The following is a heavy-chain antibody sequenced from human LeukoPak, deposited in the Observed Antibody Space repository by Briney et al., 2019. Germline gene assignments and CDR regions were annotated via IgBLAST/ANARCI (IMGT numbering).Heavy chain of an antibody. CDR3: AKVYSSSWYAYFDY. Sequence: RPGGTLRLSCAASGFTFSSYGMSWVRQAPGKGLEWVSFIYSDNTHYSDSVKGRFTISRDNSKNTLYLQMNSLRAEDTAVYYCAKVYSSSWYAYFDYWGQGTLVTVSS. CDR2: IYSDNT. D-gene: IGHD6-13*01. CDR1: GFTFSSYG. J-gene: IGHJ4*02. V-gene: IGHV3-66*01.